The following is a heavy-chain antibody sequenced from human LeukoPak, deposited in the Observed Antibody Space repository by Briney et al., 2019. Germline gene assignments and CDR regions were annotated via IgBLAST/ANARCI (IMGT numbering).Heavy chain of an antibody. J-gene: IGHJ4*02. CDR1: GGSISSSSYY. Sequence: SETLSLTCTVSGGSISSSSYYWGWIRQPPGKGLEWIGSIYYSGSTYYNPSLKSRVTISVDTSKNQFSLKLSSVTAADTAVYYCAREITYGGNTRVFDYWGQGTLVTVSS. D-gene: IGHD4-23*01. V-gene: IGHV4-39*07. CDR2: IYYSGST. CDR3: AREITYGGNTRVFDY.